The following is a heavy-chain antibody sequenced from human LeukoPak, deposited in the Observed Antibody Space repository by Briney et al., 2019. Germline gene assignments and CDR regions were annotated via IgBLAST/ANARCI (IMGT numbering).Heavy chain of an antibody. D-gene: IGHD2-15*01. J-gene: IGHJ4*02. Sequence: GGSLRLSCAASGFTFSSSAMSWVRQAPGKGLEWVSAISNNGGYTYYADSVQGRFTISRDNSNSTLCLQMNSLRAEDTAVYYCAKQLGYCSDGSCYFPYWGQGTLVTVSS. CDR1: GFTFSSSA. CDR3: AKQLGYCSDGSCYFPY. V-gene: IGHV3-23*01. CDR2: ISNNGGYT.